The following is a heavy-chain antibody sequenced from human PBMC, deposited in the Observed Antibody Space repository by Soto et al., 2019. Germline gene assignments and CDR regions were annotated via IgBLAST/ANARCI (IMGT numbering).Heavy chain of an antibody. CDR2: IYYNGFT. Sequence: QLQLQESGPGLVRPSETLSLTCTVSGGSISSNTYYWGWIRQPPGKGLEWIGSIYYNGFTYYNPSLKSLVTMSVDTSKNQFSLRLSSMTASDTALYYCARKGDFWSGPGEFDPWGQGTLVTVS. CDR3: ARKGDFWSGPGEFDP. CDR1: GGSISSNTYY. J-gene: IGHJ5*02. D-gene: IGHD3-3*01. V-gene: IGHV4-39*01.